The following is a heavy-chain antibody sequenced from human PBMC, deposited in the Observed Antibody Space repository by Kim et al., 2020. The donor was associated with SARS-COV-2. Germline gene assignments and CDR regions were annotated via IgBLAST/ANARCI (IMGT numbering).Heavy chain of an antibody. J-gene: IGHJ4*02. Sequence: ASVKVSCKATGYNFNDYFMHWVRQAPGQGFEWMGWVNPKDGGTNFAQKFQERVFMTRDSSINTAYMELSRLKSDDTAVYFCARGPTWATDYWGQGTLVAVSS. CDR3: ARGPTWATDY. CDR1: GYNFNDYF. D-gene: IGHD5-12*01. CDR2: VNPKDGGT. V-gene: IGHV1-2*02.